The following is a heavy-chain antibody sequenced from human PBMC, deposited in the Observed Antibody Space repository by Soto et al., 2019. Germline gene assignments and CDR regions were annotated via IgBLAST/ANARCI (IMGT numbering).Heavy chain of an antibody. D-gene: IGHD6-6*01. CDR3: ARGYPGTAARDYYYYGMDV. V-gene: IGHV3-30-3*01. J-gene: IGHJ6*02. CDR1: GFTFSSYA. CDR2: ISYDGSNK. Sequence: GGSLRLSCAASGFTFSSYAMHWVRQAPGKGLEWVAVISYDGSNKYYADSVKGRFTISRDNSKNTLYLQMNSLRAEDTAVYYCARGYPGTAARDYYYYGMDVWGQGTTVTVSS.